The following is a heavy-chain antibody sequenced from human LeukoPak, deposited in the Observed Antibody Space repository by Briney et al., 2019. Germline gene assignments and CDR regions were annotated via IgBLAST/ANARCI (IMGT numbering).Heavy chain of an antibody. CDR1: GGSIGTYF. V-gene: IGHV4-59*01. D-gene: IGHD1-14*01. J-gene: IGHJ3*02. CDR2: THYSGTI. CDR3: ARPDNRGGAFDI. Sequence: PSETLSLTCTVSGGSIGTYFWSWIRQPPGKGLEWFGYTHYSGTINYNPSLKSRVSISVDTSKNQLSLRLTSVTAADTAVYYCARPDNRGGAFDIWGQGTLVTISS.